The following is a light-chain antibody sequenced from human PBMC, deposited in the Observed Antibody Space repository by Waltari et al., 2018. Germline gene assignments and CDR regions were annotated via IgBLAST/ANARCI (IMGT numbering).Light chain of an antibody. CDR1: QPVSSL. CDR2: DTS. CDR3: QQRRDRPLT. J-gene: IGKJ4*01. Sequence: EIVLTQAPATLSLSPGERATLSCRASQPVSSLLAWYQQKPGQAPRLLIYDTSHRAAGIPARFSGSGFGTDFTLSISSLEPEDFAVYYCQQRRDRPLTFGGGTKVEIK. V-gene: IGKV3-11*01.